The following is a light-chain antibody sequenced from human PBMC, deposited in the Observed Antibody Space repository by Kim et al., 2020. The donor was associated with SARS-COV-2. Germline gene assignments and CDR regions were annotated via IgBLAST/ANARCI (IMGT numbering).Light chain of an antibody. Sequence: QRVTIACTRSSSNNGAGYDVHWYQQLPGTAPKLLIYGNSNRPSGVPDRFSGSKSGTSASLAITGLQAEDEADYYCQSYDSSLSGWVFGGGTKVTVL. CDR1: SSNNGAGYD. CDR2: GNS. V-gene: IGLV1-40*01. CDR3: QSYDSSLSGWV. J-gene: IGLJ3*02.